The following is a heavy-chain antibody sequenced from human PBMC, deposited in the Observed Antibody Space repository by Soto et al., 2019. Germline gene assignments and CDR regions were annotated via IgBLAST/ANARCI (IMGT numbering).Heavy chain of an antibody. J-gene: IGHJ5*02. CDR3: ARDPRTHIITMVRGGGWFDP. CDR1: GFTFSSYS. V-gene: IGHV3-48*01. Sequence: GGSLRLSCAASGFTFSSYSMNWVRQAPGKGLEWVSYISSSSSTIYYADSVKGRFTISRDNAKNSLYLQMNSLRAEDTAVYYCARDPRTHIITMVRGGGWFDPWGQGTLVTVSS. D-gene: IGHD3-10*01. CDR2: ISSSSSTI.